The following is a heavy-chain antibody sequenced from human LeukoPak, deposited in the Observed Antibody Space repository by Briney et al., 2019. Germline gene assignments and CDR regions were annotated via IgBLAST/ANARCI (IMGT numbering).Heavy chain of an antibody. V-gene: IGHV3-23*01. J-gene: IGHJ4*02. CDR1: GFTFSSYA. CDR3: AKDGTTTITFDY. D-gene: IGHD1-1*01. CDR2: ISGSGGST. Sequence: PGGSLRLSCVASGFTFSSYAVSWVRQAPGKGLEYVSVISGSGGSTHYRDSVKGRFTISRDNSKNTLYLQMNSLRVEDTAVYYCAKDGTTTITFDYWGQGTLVTVSS.